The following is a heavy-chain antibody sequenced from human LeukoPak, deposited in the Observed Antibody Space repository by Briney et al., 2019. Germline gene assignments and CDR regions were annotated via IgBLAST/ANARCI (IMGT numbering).Heavy chain of an antibody. V-gene: IGHV1-8*01. CDR1: GYTFTSYD. CDR3: ARGSNKQWGGGIDY. J-gene: IGHJ4*02. D-gene: IGHD6-19*01. CDR2: MNPNSGNT. Sequence: ASVKVSCKASGYTFTSYDINWVRQATGQRLEWMGWMNPNSGNTGYAQKFQGRVTMTRNTSISTAYMELSSLRSEDTAVYYCARGSNKQWGGGIDYWGQGTLVTVSS.